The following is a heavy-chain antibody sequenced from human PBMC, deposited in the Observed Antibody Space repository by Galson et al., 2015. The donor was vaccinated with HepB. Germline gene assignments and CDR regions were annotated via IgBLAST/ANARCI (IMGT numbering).Heavy chain of an antibody. V-gene: IGHV3-23*01. CDR1: GFTFPNYA. D-gene: IGHD2-15*01. CDR2: VTGSGDNT. J-gene: IGHJ5*02. Sequence: SLRLSCAASGFTFPNYALSWVRQAPGTGLEWVSTVTGSGDNTFYADSVKGRFTISRDNSKNTLFLQMNSLRAEDTALYYCAKDLWGSGGSCQSKHCGVYPLPESWGQGTLVTVSS. CDR3: AKDLWGSGGSCQSKHCGVYPLPES.